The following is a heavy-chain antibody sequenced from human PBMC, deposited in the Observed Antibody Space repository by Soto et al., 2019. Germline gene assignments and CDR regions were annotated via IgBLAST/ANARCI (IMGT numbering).Heavy chain of an antibody. CDR1: GFTFSTYA. Sequence: PGGSLRLSCAASGFTFSTYALSWVRQAPGKGLEWVSAISANGQGIYYAHSVRGRFTISRDNSKNTIFLHMDSLIAEDTAVYYCAKDRNYPRDQFNNWGQGTLVTVSS. J-gene: IGHJ4*02. V-gene: IGHV3-23*01. CDR3: AKDRNYPRDQFNN. D-gene: IGHD1-7*01. CDR2: ISANGQGI.